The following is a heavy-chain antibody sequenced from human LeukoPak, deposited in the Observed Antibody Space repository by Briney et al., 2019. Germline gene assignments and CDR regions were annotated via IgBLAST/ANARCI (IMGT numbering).Heavy chain of an antibody. J-gene: IGHJ4*02. Sequence: QSGVSLRLSCAASGFTFSTYARSWVRQAPGKGLEWVSGISGSGVTTYYTDSVKGRFTISRDNAKNTLYLQIDTMRAEDTAVYYCAKGATTRSTVITYYFDNWGQGTLVTVSS. CDR3: AKGATTRSTVITYYFDN. V-gene: IGHV3-23*01. CDR2: ISGSGVTT. D-gene: IGHD4-17*01. CDR1: GFTFSTYA.